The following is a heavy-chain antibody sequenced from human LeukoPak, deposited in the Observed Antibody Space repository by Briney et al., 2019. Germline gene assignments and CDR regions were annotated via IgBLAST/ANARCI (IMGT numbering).Heavy chain of an antibody. Sequence: GGSLRLSCAASGFTFSSYAMGWVRQAPGKGLEWVSAISGSGGSTYYADSVKGRFTISRDNSKNTLYLQMNSLRAEDTALYYCARGSGSSWYFYFDYWGQGTLVTVSS. CDR3: ARGSGSSWYFYFDY. V-gene: IGHV3-23*01. CDR1: GFTFSSYA. CDR2: ISGSGGST. J-gene: IGHJ4*02. D-gene: IGHD6-13*01.